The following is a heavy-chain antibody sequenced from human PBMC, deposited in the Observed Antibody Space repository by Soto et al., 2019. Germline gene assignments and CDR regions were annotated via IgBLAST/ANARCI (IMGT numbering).Heavy chain of an antibody. CDR1: GFTFSSYA. Sequence: GGSLRLSCAASGFTFSSYAMSWVRQAPGKRLEWVSAISGSGGSTYYADSVKGRFTISRDNSKNTLYLQMNSLRAEDTAVYYSAKGDDLAYCGGDCYSTYSDYWGQGTLVTVSS. CDR3: AKGDDLAYCGGDCYSTYSDY. CDR2: ISGSGGST. V-gene: IGHV3-23*01. D-gene: IGHD2-21*01. J-gene: IGHJ4*02.